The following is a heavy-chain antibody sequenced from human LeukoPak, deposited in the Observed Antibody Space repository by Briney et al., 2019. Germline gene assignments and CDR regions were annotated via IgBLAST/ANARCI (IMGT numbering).Heavy chain of an antibody. D-gene: IGHD3-3*01. CDR3: ARFRDFGVVSGDY. V-gene: IGHV5-51*01. Sequence: GESLKISCKGSGYSFTSYWTGWVRQMPGKGLEWMGIIFPRDSDTRYSPSFQGQVTISVDKSISTAYLQWSSLKASDSAMYYCARFRDFGVVSGDYWGQGTLVTVSS. J-gene: IGHJ4*02. CDR1: GYSFTSYW. CDR2: IFPRDSDT.